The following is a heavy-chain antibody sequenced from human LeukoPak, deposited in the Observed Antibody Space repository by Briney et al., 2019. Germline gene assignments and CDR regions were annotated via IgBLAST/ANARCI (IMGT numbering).Heavy chain of an antibody. J-gene: IGHJ5*02. CDR2: IKQDGSAK. D-gene: IGHD7-27*01. V-gene: IGHV3-7*01. CDR3: AGVRSGNWFDP. Sequence: GSLRLSCAASGFTFSSSWMSWVRQAPGKGLEWVAHIKQDGSAKNFVDSVKGRFTISRDNAKNSLDLQMNSLRAEDTAVYYCAGVRSGNWFDPWGQGTLVTVSS. CDR1: GFTFSSSW.